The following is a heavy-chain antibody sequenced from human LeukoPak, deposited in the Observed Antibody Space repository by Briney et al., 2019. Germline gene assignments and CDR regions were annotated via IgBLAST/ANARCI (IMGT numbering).Heavy chain of an antibody. CDR2: INHSGST. J-gene: IGHJ4*02. V-gene: IGHV4-34*01. CDR3: ARGRIAAAGPLYYFDY. D-gene: IGHD6-13*01. Sequence: PSETLSLTCAVYGGSFSGYYWSWIRQPPGKGLEWIGDINHSGSTNYNPSLNSRVTIAVDTSKNQFSLKLSSVTAAHTAVYYCARGRIAAAGPLYYFDYWGQETLVTVSS. CDR1: GGSFSGYY.